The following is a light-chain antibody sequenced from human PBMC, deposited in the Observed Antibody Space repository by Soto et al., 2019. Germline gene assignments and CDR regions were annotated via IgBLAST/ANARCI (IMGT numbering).Light chain of an antibody. J-gene: IGKJ1*01. CDR3: QQYNTSSPWT. CDR1: QSISSW. V-gene: IGKV1-5*01. Sequence: DIQMTQSPSTLSASVGDRVTITFRASQSISSWLAWYQQKPGKAPKLLIYDASSLESGVPSRFSGSGSGTEFTLSISSLQPDDFATYYCQQYNTSSPWTFGQGTKV. CDR2: DAS.